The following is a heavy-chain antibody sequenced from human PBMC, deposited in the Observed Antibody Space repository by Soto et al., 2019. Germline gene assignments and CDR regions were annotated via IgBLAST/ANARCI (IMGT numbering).Heavy chain of an antibody. Sequence: LRLSCAASGFTFSGYAMSWVRQAPGKGLEWVSAISGSGGSTYYADSVKGRFTISRDNSKSTLYLQMNSLRAEDTAVYYCAKPPYYYDNSGYYYWGQGTLVTVSS. CDR1: GFTFSGYA. V-gene: IGHV3-23*01. D-gene: IGHD3-22*01. CDR2: ISGSGGST. J-gene: IGHJ4*02. CDR3: AKPPYYYDNSGYYY.